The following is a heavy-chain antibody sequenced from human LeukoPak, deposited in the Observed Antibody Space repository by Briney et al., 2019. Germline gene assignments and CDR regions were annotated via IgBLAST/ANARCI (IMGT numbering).Heavy chain of an antibody. D-gene: IGHD6-13*01. J-gene: IGHJ3*02. CDR1: GGSISSGGYY. V-gene: IGHV4-30-2*01. CDR2: IYHSGCT. CDR3: ARVAAAGTVSAFDI. Sequence: PSQTLSLTCTVSGGSISSGGYYWSWIRQPPGKGLEWIGYIYHSGCTYYNPSLKSRVTISVDRSRNQFSLKLSSVTAADTAVYYCARVAAAGTVSAFDIWGQGTMVTVSS.